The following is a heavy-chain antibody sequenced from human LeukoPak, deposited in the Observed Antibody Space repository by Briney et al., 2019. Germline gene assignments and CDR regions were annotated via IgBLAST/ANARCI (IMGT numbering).Heavy chain of an antibody. CDR2: ISGSGGST. D-gene: IGHD6-13*01. CDR1: GFTFSSYA. CDR3: AKRGLAAALFR. J-gene: IGHJ4*02. V-gene: IGHV3-23*01. Sequence: GGSLRLSCATFGFTFSSYAMSWVRQAPGKGLEWVSDISGSGGSTYYADSVKGRFTISRDNSKNTLYLQMNRLRAEDTAVYYCAKRGLAAALFRWGLGTLVTVSS.